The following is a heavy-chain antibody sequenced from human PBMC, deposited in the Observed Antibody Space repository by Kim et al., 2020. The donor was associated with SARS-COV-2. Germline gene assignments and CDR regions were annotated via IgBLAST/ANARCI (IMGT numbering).Heavy chain of an antibody. CDR3: ARHPKTPYYYGSGSYYRTPFDY. Sequence: SETLSLTCTVSGGSISSSSYYWGWIRQPPGKGLEWIGSTYYSGSTYYNPSLKSRVTISVDTSKNQFSLKLSSVTAADTAVYYCARHPKTPYYYGSGSYYRTPFDYWGQGTLVTVSS. CDR2: TYYSGST. D-gene: IGHD3-10*01. CDR1: GGSISSSSYY. V-gene: IGHV4-39*01. J-gene: IGHJ4*02.